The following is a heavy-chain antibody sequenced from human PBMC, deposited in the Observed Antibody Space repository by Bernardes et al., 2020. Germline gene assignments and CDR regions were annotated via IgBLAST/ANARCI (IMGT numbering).Heavy chain of an antibody. V-gene: IGHV1-8*01. CDR3: ARGAPSRPPDYDILTGYWSWFDP. CDR2: MNPNSGNT. D-gene: IGHD3-9*01. CDR1: GYTFTSYD. Sequence: ASVKVSCKASGYTFTSYDINWVRQATGQGLEWMGWMNPNSGNTGYAQKFQGRVTMTRNTSISTAYMELSSLRSEDTAVYYCARGAPSRPPDYDILTGYWSWFDPWGQGTLVTVSS. J-gene: IGHJ5*02.